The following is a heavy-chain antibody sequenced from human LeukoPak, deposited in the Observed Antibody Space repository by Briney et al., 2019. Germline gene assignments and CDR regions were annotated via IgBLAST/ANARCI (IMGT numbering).Heavy chain of an antibody. J-gene: IGHJ4*02. Sequence: GASVKVSCKASGGTFSSYAISWVRQAPGQGLEWMGGIIPIFGTANYAQKFQGRVTITADESTSTAYMELSSLRSEDTAVYYCARDLSSGLHLYYFDYWGQGTLVTVSS. V-gene: IGHV1-69*13. CDR2: IIPIFGTA. D-gene: IGHD3-22*01. CDR1: GGTFSSYA. CDR3: ARDLSSGLHLYYFDY.